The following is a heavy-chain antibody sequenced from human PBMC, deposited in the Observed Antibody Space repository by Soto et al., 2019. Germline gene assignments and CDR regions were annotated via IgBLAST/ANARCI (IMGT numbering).Heavy chain of an antibody. CDR3: ARRGPIKLWFVKWFDP. CDR1: GLSFSCYY. D-gene: IGHD5-18*01. CDR2: INHSGST. J-gene: IGHJ5*02. V-gene: IGHV4-34*01. Sequence: SETLCLTCAVYGLSFSCYYLSWIRPTPGKGLEWIGEINHSGSTNYNPSLKSRVTISVDTSKNQFSLKLSSVTAADTAVYYCARRGPIKLWFVKWFDPWGQGTLVTVSS.